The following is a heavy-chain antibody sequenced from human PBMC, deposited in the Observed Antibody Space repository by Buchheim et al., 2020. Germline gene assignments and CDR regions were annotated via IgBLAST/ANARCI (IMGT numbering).Heavy chain of an antibody. CDR1: GFTFSSYA. J-gene: IGHJ4*02. V-gene: IGHV3-23*01. D-gene: IGHD3-3*01. CDR2: ISGSGGST. CDR3: ARPKPSYDFWSGYYY. Sequence: EVQLLESGGGLVQPGGSLRLSCAASGFTFSSYAMSWVRQAPGKGLEWVAAISGSGGSTYYADSVKGGVTISRDNSKNTLHRQMNSLRAEDTAVYYCARPKPSYDFWSGYYYWGQGTL.